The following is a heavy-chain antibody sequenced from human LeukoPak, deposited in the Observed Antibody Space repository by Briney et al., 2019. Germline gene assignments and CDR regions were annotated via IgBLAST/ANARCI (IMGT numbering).Heavy chain of an antibody. Sequence: PSETLSLTCTVSGGSISSSPYYWGWIRQPPGKGLEWIGSVYNTGSTYNNPSLESRVTISVDTSKNQFSLKLSSVTAADTAVYYCARFYQVVMDAFDIWGQGTMFTVSS. CDR1: GGSISSSPYY. CDR3: ARFYQVVMDAFDI. V-gene: IGHV4-39*07. D-gene: IGHD3-22*01. J-gene: IGHJ3*02. CDR2: VYNTGST.